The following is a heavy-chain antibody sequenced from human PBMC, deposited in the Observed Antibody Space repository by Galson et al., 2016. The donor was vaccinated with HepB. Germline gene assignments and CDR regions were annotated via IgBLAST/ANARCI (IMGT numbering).Heavy chain of an antibody. J-gene: IGHJ2*01. CDR3: TRGGPPTYFDV. V-gene: IGHV1-2*06. D-gene: IGHD3-16*01. CDR1: GYMFTAYY. CDR2: IDPNSGDT. Sequence: SVKVSCKASGYMFTAYYIHWVRQAPGQGLEWMGRIDPNSGDTKFAQNFQGGVTLTRDTSLTTAYLELTRHRPNDTAVNFCTRGGPPTYFDVWGRGTLVTVS.